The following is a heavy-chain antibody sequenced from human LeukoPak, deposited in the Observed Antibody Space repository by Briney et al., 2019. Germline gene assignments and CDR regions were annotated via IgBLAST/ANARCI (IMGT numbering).Heavy chain of an antibody. V-gene: IGHV4-39*07. J-gene: IGHJ4*02. CDR1: GGSISSSSYY. CDR3: ARDRYSSSSLYDY. D-gene: IGHD6-6*01. CDR2: IYYSGST. Sequence: PSETLSLTCTVSGGSISSSSYYWGWIRQPPGKGLEWIGSIYYSGSTYYNPSLKSRVTISVDTSKNQFSLKLSSVTAADTAVYYCARDRYSSSSLYDYWGQGTLVTVSS.